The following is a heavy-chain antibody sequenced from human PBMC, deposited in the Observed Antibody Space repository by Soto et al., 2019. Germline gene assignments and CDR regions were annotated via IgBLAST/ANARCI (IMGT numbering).Heavy chain of an antibody. D-gene: IGHD1-26*01. CDR1: QFTFSRYW. V-gene: IGHV3-74*03. CDR3: VRVATGSYDWFDP. Sequence: EVQLVESGGGLVQPGGSLRLSCAASQFTFSRYWMHWVRQAPGKGLMWVSRINSDGSRTTYADSVKGRFTISRDNAKNTLFLLINSLRAEDSAVYYCVRVATGSYDWFDPWGQGTLVTVSS. J-gene: IGHJ5*02. CDR2: INSDGSRT.